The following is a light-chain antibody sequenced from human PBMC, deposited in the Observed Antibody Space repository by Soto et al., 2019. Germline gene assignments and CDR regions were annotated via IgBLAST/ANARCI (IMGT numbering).Light chain of an antibody. CDR1: QTISTW. CDR3: QQYTNTNNPWM. J-gene: IGKJ1*01. V-gene: IGKV1-5*01. Sequence: DIQGTQSPPTLSASVGDRGTITCLSIQTISTWMAWYQQKPGKAPKLLVYDASTLQSGVASRFSGSGSGTEFTLIISGLQPDDSATYYCQQYTNTNNPWMFGQGTKVDI. CDR2: DAS.